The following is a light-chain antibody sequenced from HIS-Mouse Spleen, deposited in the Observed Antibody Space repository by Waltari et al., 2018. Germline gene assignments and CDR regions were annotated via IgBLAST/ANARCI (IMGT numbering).Light chain of an antibody. CDR2: LGS. CDR3: MQALQTPFT. J-gene: IGKJ3*01. CDR1: QSLLHSNGYNY. Sequence: DSVMTQSPLSLPVTPGEPPSISCRSSQSLLHSNGYNYLDWYLQKPGQSPQLLIYLGSNRASGVPDRFSGSGSGTDLTLKISRVEAEDVGVYYCMQALQTPFTFGPGTKVDIK. V-gene: IGKV2-28*01.